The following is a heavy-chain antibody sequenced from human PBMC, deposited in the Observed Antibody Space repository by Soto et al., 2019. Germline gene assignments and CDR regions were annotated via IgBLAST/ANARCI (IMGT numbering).Heavy chain of an antibody. CDR2: ISYDGSNK. V-gene: IGHV3-30*18. D-gene: IGHD6-13*01. J-gene: IGHJ6*02. Sequence: GGSLRISCAASGFTFSSYGMHWVRQAPGKGLEWVAVISYDGSNKYYADSVKGRFTISRDNSKNTLYLQMNSLRAEDTAVYYCAKEAGYSSSWYSPYYYYGMDVWGQGTTVTVYS. CDR1: GFTFSSYG. CDR3: AKEAGYSSSWYSPYYYYGMDV.